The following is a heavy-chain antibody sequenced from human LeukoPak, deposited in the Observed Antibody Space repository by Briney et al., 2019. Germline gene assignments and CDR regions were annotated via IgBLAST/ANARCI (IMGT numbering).Heavy chain of an antibody. CDR1: GFTFSSYS. Sequence: PGGSLRLSCAASGFTFSSYSMNWVRQAPGKGLEWVSSISGSSSYIYYADSVKGRFTVSRDNAKNSLYLQMNGLRAEDTAVYYCANAGIAARTYFDYWGQETLVTVSS. J-gene: IGHJ4*02. CDR3: ANAGIAARTYFDY. V-gene: IGHV3-21*01. CDR2: ISGSSSYI. D-gene: IGHD6-6*01.